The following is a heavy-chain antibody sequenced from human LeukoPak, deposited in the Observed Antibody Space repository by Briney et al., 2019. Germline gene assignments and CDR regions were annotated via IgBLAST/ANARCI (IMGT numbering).Heavy chain of an antibody. Sequence: SETLSLTCTVSGGSISSYYWSWIRQPPGKGLEWIGYIYATGSTNYNPSLKSRVTISVDTSKNQFSLNLRSVSAADTAVYYCARHASVRSPLGPWGQGTLVTVSS. CDR1: GGSISSYY. J-gene: IGHJ5*02. CDR3: ARHASVRSPLGP. V-gene: IGHV4-4*09. D-gene: IGHD3-16*01. CDR2: IYATGST.